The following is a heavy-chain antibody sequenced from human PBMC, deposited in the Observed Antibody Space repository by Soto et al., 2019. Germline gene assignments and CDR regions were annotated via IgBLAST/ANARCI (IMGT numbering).Heavy chain of an antibody. J-gene: IGHJ6*02. V-gene: IGHV1-2*04. CDR1: GYTFTGYH. Sequence: ASVKVSCKASGYTFTGYHIHWVRQAPGQGLEWLGRINPKSGGTSTAQKFQGWVTMTTDTSISTASMELTRLTSDDTAIYYCARGDSTDCSNGVCSFFYNHDMDVWGQGTTVTVSS. CDR3: ARGDSTDCSNGVCSFFYNHDMDV. CDR2: INPKSGGT. D-gene: IGHD2-8*01.